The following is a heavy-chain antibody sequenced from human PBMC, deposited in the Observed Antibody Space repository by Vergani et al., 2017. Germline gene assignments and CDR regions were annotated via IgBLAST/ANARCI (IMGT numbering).Heavy chain of an antibody. CDR3: ARDSWTSELRGVYWFDT. Sequence: QVQLHESGPGLVKPSQTLSLTCTVSGRSITSGSFYWSWIRKPAGKGLEWIGRIHSSGTTNYNPSLKSRVTLSVDTSKNQLSLRMTSVTAADTAVYYCARDSWTSELRGVYWFDTWGQGTLVSVSS. J-gene: IGHJ5*02. V-gene: IGHV4-61*02. CDR2: IHSSGTT. D-gene: IGHD3-10*01. CDR1: GRSITSGSFY.